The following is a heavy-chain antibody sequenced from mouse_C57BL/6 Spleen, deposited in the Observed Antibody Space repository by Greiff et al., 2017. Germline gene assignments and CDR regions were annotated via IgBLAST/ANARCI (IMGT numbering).Heavy chain of an antibody. CDR3: ARWYYGSSYFDY. Sequence: EVQLQQSGPELVKPGASVKISCKASGYTFTDYYMNWVKQSHGKSLEWIGDINPNNGGTSYNQKFKGKATLTVDKSSSTAYMELRRLTSEDSAVYYCARWYYGSSYFDYWGQGTTLTVSS. V-gene: IGHV1-26*01. J-gene: IGHJ2*01. CDR2: INPNNGGT. CDR1: GYTFTDYY. D-gene: IGHD1-1*01.